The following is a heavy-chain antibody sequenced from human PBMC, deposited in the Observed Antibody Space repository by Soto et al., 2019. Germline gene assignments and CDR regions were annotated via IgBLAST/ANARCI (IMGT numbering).Heavy chain of an antibody. J-gene: IGHJ4*02. CDR3: AKGYAYFDY. D-gene: IGHD2-15*01. Sequence: GSLRLSCAASGFSLSSDQMNWVRQAPGKGLELILYISSSDSTIFYADSVKGRFTVSRDNSKNTLYLQMNSLRAEDTAVYYCAKGYAYFDYWGLGTLVTVSS. CDR1: GFSLSSDQ. CDR2: ISSSDSTI. V-gene: IGHV3-48*03.